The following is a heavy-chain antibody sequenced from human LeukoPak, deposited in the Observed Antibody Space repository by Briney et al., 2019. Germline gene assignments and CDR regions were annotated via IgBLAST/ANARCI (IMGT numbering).Heavy chain of an antibody. J-gene: IGHJ4*02. CDR2: ISYSGST. Sequence: SETLSLTCTVSGGSINSYYWSWIRQPPGKGLEWIGYISYSGSTNYNPSLKSRVTISLDTSKNQFFLKLSSVTAADTALYYCARGNVNWGQGTLVTVSS. CDR1: GGSINSYY. CDR3: ARGNVN. V-gene: IGHV4-59*01.